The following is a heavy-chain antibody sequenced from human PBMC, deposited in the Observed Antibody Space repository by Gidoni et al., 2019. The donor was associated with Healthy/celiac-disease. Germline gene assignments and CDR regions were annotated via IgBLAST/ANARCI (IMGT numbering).Heavy chain of an antibody. J-gene: IGHJ5*02. CDR2: ISYDGSSN. Sequence: QVQLVASGGGVVQPGRSLRLSCAASGFTFSSYGMRWVRQAPGKGLEWVAVISYDGSSNYYADSVKGRFTISRDNSKNTLYLQMNSLRAEDTAVYYCARDSSSGWFDPWGQGTLVTVSS. CDR3: ARDSSSGWFDP. D-gene: IGHD6-13*01. V-gene: IGHV3-30*03. CDR1: GFTFSSYG.